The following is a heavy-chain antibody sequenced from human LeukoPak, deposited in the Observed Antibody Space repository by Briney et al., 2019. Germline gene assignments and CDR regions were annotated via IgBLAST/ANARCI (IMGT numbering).Heavy chain of an antibody. D-gene: IGHD3-16*01. Sequence: GGSLRLSCAASGFTFSSYSMNWVRQAPGKGLEWVANIKHDESEKNYLDSVKGRFTISGDNAQNSLYLQMNGLRVEDTAVYYCTRRLDDWGQGILVTVSS. V-gene: IGHV3-7*01. CDR3: TRRLDD. J-gene: IGHJ4*02. CDR1: GFTFSSYS. CDR2: IKHDESEK.